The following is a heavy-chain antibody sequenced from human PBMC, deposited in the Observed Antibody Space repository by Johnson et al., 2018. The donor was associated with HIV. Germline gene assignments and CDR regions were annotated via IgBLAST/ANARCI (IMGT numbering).Heavy chain of an antibody. J-gene: IGHJ3*02. CDR2: IWYDGSNK. V-gene: IGHV3-33*06. CDR1: GFTFSSYG. CDR3: AKDMGAYQLLYAFDI. Sequence: QVQLVESGGGVVQPGRSLRLSCAASGFTFSSYGMHWVRQAPGKGLEWVAVIWYDGSNKYYADSVNGRFTISRDNSKNTLYLQMNSLRAEDTAVYYCAKDMGAYQLLYAFDIWGQGTMVTVSS. D-gene: IGHD2-2*02.